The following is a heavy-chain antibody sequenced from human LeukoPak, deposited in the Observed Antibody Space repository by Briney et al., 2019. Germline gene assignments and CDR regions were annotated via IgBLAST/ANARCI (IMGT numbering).Heavy chain of an antibody. J-gene: IGHJ5*02. V-gene: IGHV4-59*01. CDR3: ARETPRVLGECFDP. Sequence: SETLSLTCTVSGGSISSYYWSWIRQPPGEGLEWIGYIYYSGSTNYNPSLKSRVTISVDTSKNQFSLKLSSVTAADTAVYYCARETPRVLGECFDPWGQGTLVTVSS. CDR1: GGSISSYY. D-gene: IGHD4/OR15-4a*01. CDR2: IYYSGST.